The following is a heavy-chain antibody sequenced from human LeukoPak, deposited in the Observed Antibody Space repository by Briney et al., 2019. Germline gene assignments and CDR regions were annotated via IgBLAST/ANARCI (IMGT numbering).Heavy chain of an antibody. CDR2: ISYDGSNK. CDR3: ARDNHAFDY. J-gene: IGHJ4*02. CDR1: GFTFSSYA. V-gene: IGHV3-30-3*01. Sequence: GGSLRLSCAASGFTFSSYAMHWVRQAPGKGLEWVAVISYDGSNKYYADSVKGRFTISRDNSENTLYLQMNSLRAEDTAVYYCARDNHAFDYWGQGTLVTVSS.